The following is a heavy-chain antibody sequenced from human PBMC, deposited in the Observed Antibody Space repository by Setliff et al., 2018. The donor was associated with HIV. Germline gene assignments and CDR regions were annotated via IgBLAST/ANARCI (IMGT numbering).Heavy chain of an antibody. D-gene: IGHD4-17*01. CDR1: GASITSHY. CDR3: AKGAGFYGDYTFDY. Sequence: NPSETLSLTCTVSGASITSHYWSWIRQSPGRELEWIGYIYSTGSTNYNPSLQSRVSISMDASKNKFSLKVTSVTSADTAVYYCAKGAGFYGDYTFDYWGQGMLVTVSS. V-gene: IGHV4-59*11. J-gene: IGHJ4*02. CDR2: IYSTGST.